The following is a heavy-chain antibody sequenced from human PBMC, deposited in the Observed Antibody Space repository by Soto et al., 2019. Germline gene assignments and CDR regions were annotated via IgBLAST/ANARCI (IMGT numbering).Heavy chain of an antibody. CDR1: GFSFSSYG. CDR2: ISYDGSNK. V-gene: IGHV3-30*18. D-gene: IGHD6-13*01. Sequence: GGSVRLSCAASGFSFSSYGMHWVRPAPGKGLEWVAVISYDGSNKYYADSVKGRFTISRDNSKNTLYLQMNSLRAEDTAVYYCAKDLKGYSSSSNYWGQGTLVTVSS. J-gene: IGHJ4*02. CDR3: AKDLKGYSSSSNY.